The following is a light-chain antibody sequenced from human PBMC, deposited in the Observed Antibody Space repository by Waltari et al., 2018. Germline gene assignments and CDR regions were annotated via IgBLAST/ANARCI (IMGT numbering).Light chain of an antibody. V-gene: IGKV2-30*02. Sequence: DVVMTQSPLSLPITPGQPASISCRSSQSLVHSDGNTYLTWYQQKPGQPPRLLIYKISIRGSGVPDRFSGSGAGTDFTLKISRVEAEDVGVYYCGQGTHWPPTFGQGTKVEIK. CDR3: GQGTHWPPT. CDR1: QSLVHSDGNTY. CDR2: KIS. J-gene: IGKJ1*01.